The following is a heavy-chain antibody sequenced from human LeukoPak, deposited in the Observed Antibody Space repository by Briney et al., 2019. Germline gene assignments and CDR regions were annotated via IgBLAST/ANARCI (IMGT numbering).Heavy chain of an antibody. D-gene: IGHD3-22*01. CDR2: ISGSGGST. CDR1: GFTFSSYA. CDR3: ARDAGDYYDSSGYDY. J-gene: IGHJ4*02. V-gene: IGHV3-23*01. Sequence: PGGSLRLSCAASGFTFSSYAMSWVRQAPGKGLEWVSAISGSGGSTYYADSVKGRFTISRDNAKNSLYLQMNSLRAEDTAVYYCARDAGDYYDSSGYDYWGQGTLVTVSS.